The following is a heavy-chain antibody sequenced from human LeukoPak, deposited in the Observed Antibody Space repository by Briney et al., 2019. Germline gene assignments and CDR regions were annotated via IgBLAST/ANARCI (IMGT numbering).Heavy chain of an antibody. CDR3: ARGGRGTIIMIVVAALDY. Sequence: GGSLRLSCAASGFTFDDYGMSWVRQAPGKGLEWVSSISSSGNYIYYADSVKGRSTISRDSARNSLYLQMNSLRAEDTAVYYCARGGRGTIIMIVVAALDYWGQGTLVTVSS. CDR2: ISSSGNYI. J-gene: IGHJ4*02. V-gene: IGHV3-21*01. CDR1: GFTFDDYG. D-gene: IGHD3-22*01.